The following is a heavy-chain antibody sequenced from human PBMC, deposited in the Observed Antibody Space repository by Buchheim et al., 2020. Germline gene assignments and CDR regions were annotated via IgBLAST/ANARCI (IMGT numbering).Heavy chain of an antibody. J-gene: IGHJ4*02. CDR1: GFTFSSYS. D-gene: IGHD2-2*01. V-gene: IGHV3-48*02. CDR3: ARDYSSTSTNLDY. CDR2: ISSRSSTI. Sequence: EVQLVESGGGLVQPGGSLRLSCAASGFTFSSYSMSWVRQAPGKGLEWVSYISSRSSTIYYADSVTGRFTISIDNDKSALSLQMNSLRDEDTAVYYCARDYSSTSTNLDYWGQGTL.